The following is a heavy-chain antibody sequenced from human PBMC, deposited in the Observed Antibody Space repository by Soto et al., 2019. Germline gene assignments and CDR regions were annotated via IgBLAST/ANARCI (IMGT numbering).Heavy chain of an antibody. D-gene: IGHD2-15*01. CDR3: ARSTGYCSGGSCYGADY. Sequence: SGPTLVNPTHPLTLTCTFSGFSLSTSGVGVGWIRQPPGKALEWLALIYWNDDKRYSPSLKSRLTITKDTSKNQVVLTMTNMDPVDTATYYCARSTGYCSGGSCYGADYWGQGTLVTVSS. CDR1: GFSLSTSGVG. CDR2: IYWNDDK. J-gene: IGHJ4*02. V-gene: IGHV2-5*01.